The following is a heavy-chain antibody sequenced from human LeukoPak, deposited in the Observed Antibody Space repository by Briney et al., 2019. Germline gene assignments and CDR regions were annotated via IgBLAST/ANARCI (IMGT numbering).Heavy chain of an antibody. J-gene: IGHJ4*02. D-gene: IGHD3-22*01. CDR2: ISGSGGST. V-gene: IGHV3-23*01. CDR1: GLTFSSYG. Sequence: GGSLRLSCAASGLTFSSYGMSWVRQAPGKGLEWVSAISGSGGSTYYADSVKGRFTISRDNSKNTLYLQMNSLRAEDTAVYYCAKDRRIVVNFDYWGQGTLVTVSS. CDR3: AKDRRIVVNFDY.